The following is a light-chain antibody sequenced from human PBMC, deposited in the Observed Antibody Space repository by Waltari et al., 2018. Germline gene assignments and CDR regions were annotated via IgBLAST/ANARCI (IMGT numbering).Light chain of an antibody. Sequence: QSVLTQPPSASGTPGQRVTISCSGSSPNIGGNSVHWYQQLPGTAPKLLVHSNSQRHSGVPDRFSGSKSGTSVSLTISGLQSEDEADYYCASWDDSLSGYVFGTGTKVTVL. J-gene: IGLJ1*01. V-gene: IGLV1-44*01. CDR2: SNS. CDR3: ASWDDSLSGYV. CDR1: SPNIGGNS.